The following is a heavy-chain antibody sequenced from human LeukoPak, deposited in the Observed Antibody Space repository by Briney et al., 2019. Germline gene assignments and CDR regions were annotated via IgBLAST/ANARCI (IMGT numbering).Heavy chain of an antibody. CDR3: ARDFLNPPDY. CDR2: IIPIFGTA. Sequence: ASVKVSCKASGGTFSSYAISWVRQAPGQGLEWMGGIIPIFGTANYAQKFQGRATITADESTSTAYMELSSLRSEDTAVYYCARDFLNPPDYWGQGTLVTVSS. CDR1: GGTFSSYA. D-gene: IGHD1-14*01. V-gene: IGHV1-69*13. J-gene: IGHJ4*02.